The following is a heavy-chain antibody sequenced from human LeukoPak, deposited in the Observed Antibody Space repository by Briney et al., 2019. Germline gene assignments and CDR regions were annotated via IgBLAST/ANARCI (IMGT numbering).Heavy chain of an antibody. CDR1: TYSISSAYY. J-gene: IGHJ4*02. D-gene: IGHD3-10*01. V-gene: IGHV4-38-2*02. CDR3: ARTMVRGASFDY. Sequence: SETLSLTCSVSTYSISSAYYWGWIRQPPGKGLQWIGSIYHGGSTYYNPSLKSRVTISVDTSKNQFSLKLSSVTAADTAVYYCARTMVRGASFDYWGQGTLVTVSS. CDR2: IYHGGST.